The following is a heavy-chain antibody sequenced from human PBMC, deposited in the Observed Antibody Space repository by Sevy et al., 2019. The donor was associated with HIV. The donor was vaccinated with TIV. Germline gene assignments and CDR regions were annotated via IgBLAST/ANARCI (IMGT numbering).Heavy chain of an antibody. J-gene: IGHJ4*02. CDR1: GFRFSQYS. D-gene: IGHD3-22*01. V-gene: IGHV3-48*02. CDR3: ARVVLYYDANYCDF. CDR2: ISGSSGTI. Sequence: GGSLRLSCAASGFRFSQYSMNWVRQAPGKGLEWLSYISGSSGTIYYAGSVKGRFTISRDNAKNSVYLQMNSLRDDDSAVYYCARVVLYYDANYCDFWGQGALVTVSS.